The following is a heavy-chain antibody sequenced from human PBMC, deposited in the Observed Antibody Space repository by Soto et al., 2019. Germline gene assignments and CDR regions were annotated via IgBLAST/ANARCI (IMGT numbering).Heavy chain of an antibody. J-gene: IGHJ5*02. CDR2: ITGSSGST. D-gene: IGHD3-10*01. Sequence: EEQLLESGGDLVQPGGSLRLSCAASGFTFGHYVMSWVRQAPGKGLEWVSTITGSSGSTTYTESVKGRFTISRDNSKNSLYLKMNNLRAEDTAIYYCAKADTGWFATWGRGTLVTVSS. CDR1: GFTFGHYV. V-gene: IGHV3-23*01. CDR3: AKADTGWFAT.